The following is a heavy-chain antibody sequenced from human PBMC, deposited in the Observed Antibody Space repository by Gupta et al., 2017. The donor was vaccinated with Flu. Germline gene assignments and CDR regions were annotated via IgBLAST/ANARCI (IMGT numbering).Heavy chain of an antibody. V-gene: IGHV5-51*01. CDR1: GFTFPNNW. CDR2: IYPGDPYI. Sequence: EVHLEQSGAEVKKPGESLTISCKTSGFTFPNNWIGWVRQTPGRGLEWMGVIYPGDPYIKYSPPFQGHVTISAGKSSSTVYLQWTALKPSDTAMYYCVRQGIGYIDHWGQGTLVTASS. CDR3: VRQGIGYIDH. J-gene: IGHJ4*03.